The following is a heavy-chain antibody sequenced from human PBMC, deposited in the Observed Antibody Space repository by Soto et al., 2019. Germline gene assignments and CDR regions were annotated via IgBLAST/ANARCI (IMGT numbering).Heavy chain of an antibody. CDR2: ITPNSGFR. D-gene: IGHD2-8*01. Sequence: ASVTVSCMVFGSSLPELSLHWVRQAPGQGLAWMGWITPNSGFRNYAQIFQGRVTMTMDTSIITAYMELGRLTSDDTAVYFSAKDNGALVNFDHCGQGTPVAVS. CDR1: GSSLPELS. V-gene: IGHV1-2*02. J-gene: IGHJ5*02. CDR3: AKDNGALVNFDH.